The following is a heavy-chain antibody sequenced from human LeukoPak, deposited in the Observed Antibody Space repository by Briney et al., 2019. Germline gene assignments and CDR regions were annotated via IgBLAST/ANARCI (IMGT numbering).Heavy chain of an antibody. J-gene: IGHJ4*02. Sequence: AGGSLRPSCASAGFSFSRYGIHWVRQAPGKGLEWVAFIQFDGSNKYYADSVKGRFTIARDNAKNSLYLQMNSLRAEDTALYYCARVLSGYSGYDRGPFDYWGQGTLVTVSS. CDR3: ARVLSGYSGYDRGPFDY. CDR1: GFSFSRYG. CDR2: IQFDGSNK. D-gene: IGHD5-12*01. V-gene: IGHV3-30*02.